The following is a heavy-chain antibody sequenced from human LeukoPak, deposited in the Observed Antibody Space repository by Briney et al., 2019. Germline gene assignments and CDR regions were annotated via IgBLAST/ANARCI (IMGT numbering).Heavy chain of an antibody. CDR3: ARGGQQLVKGDYYYGMDV. V-gene: IGHV4-34*01. CDR2: INHSGST. J-gene: IGHJ6*02. CDR1: GGSFSGYY. D-gene: IGHD6-13*01. Sequence: PSETLSLTCAVYGGSFSGYYWSWISQPPGKGLEWIGEINHSGSTNYNPSLKSRVTISVDTSKNQFSLKLSSVTAADTAVYYCARGGQQLVKGDYYYGMDVWGQGTTVTVSS.